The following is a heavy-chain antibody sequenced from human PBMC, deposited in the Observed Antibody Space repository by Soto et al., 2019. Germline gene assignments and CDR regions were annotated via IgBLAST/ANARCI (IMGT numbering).Heavy chain of an antibody. CDR1: GGSISSGGYS. CDR3: ARDGDGYRAFAF. V-gene: IGHV4-31*03. D-gene: IGHD5-12*01. Sequence: QVQLQESGPGLVKPSQTLSLTCSLSGGSISSGGYSWSWIRQHPGKGLEWIGYIFYSGRTFYNPSLKSRFTMSIDASKNQFSLNLNSVTAADTAVYYCARDGDGYRAFAFWGQGTLVTVSS. CDR2: IFYSGRT. J-gene: IGHJ4*02.